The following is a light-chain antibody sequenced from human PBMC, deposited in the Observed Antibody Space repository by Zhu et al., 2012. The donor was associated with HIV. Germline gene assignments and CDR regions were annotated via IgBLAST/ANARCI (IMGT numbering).Light chain of an antibody. V-gene: IGKV3-20*01. Sequence: EIVLTQSPGTLALSPGERATLSCRASQTVSNNYLAWYRQNPGQAPRLLIYAASSRATGVPDRFRGSGSGTDFTLTISRLEPEDFAVYYCQQYGASPLTFGQGTRLEIK. J-gene: IGKJ5*01. CDR2: AAS. CDR3: QQYGASPLT. CDR1: QTVSNNY.